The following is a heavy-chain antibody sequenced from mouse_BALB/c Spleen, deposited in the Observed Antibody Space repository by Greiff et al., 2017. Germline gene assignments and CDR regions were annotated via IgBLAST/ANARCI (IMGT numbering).Heavy chain of an antibody. CDR2: ISSGSSTI. CDR1: GFTFSSFG. CDR3: ARGKSPYYYAMDY. V-gene: IGHV5-17*02. J-gene: IGHJ4*01. Sequence: EVQGVESGGGLVQPGGSRKLSCAASGFTFSSFGMHWVRQAPEKGLEWVAYISSGSSTIYYADTVKGRFTISRDNPKNTLFLQMTSLRSEDTAMYYCARGKSPYYYAMDYWGQGTSVTVSS.